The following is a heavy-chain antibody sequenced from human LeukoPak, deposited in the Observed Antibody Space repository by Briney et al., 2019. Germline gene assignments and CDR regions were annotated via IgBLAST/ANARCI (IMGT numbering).Heavy chain of an antibody. Sequence: PGRSLRLSCAASGLPFLRYGVHGVPQAPGRVLEGVAVIWYDGSNKYYAQSVKGRFNLYRHNSKNTLHPQINRLRPEDTAVYYCARVPPMYYYDEPGSRDAFDIWGQGTMVTVSS. CDR3: ARVPPMYYYDEPGSRDAFDI. J-gene: IGHJ3*02. D-gene: IGHD3-22*01. CDR1: GLPFLRYG. V-gene: IGHV3-33*01. CDR2: IWYDGSNK.